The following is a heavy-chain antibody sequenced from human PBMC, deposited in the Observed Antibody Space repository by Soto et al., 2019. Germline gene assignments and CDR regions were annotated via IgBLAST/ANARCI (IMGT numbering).Heavy chain of an antibody. J-gene: IGHJ5*02. Sequence: EVQLVESGGGLVQPGGSLKLSCAASGFTFSGSAMHWVRQASGKGLEWVGRIRSKANSYATAYAASVKGRFTISRDDSKNPAYLQMNSLKTEDTAVYYCTSTKRPPYYYDSSGYLDNWFDPWGQGTLVTVSS. CDR2: IRSKANSYAT. V-gene: IGHV3-73*02. CDR1: GFTFSGSA. D-gene: IGHD3-22*01. CDR3: TSTKRPPYYYDSSGYLDNWFDP.